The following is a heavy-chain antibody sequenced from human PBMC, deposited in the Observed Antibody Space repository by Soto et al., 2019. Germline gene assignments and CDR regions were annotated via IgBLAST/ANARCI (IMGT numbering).Heavy chain of an antibody. V-gene: IGHV1-69*01. CDR3: TRAVRTGNYGMDV. Sequence: QVPLVQGGTEVKMAGSSVRISCEASGGTLSNYAVSWVRQAPGLGLEWMGGIIPIFGTTTYAQKFQGRITITADETTGRVYMDLTGLRSDDTAVFYCTRAVRTGNYGMDVWGQGTTVTVSS. J-gene: IGHJ6*02. CDR1: GGTLSNYA. CDR2: IIPIFGTT.